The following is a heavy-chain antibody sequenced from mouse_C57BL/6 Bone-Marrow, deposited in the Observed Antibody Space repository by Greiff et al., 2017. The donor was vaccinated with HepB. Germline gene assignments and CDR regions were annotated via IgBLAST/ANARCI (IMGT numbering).Heavy chain of an antibody. V-gene: IGHV1-81*01. CDR3: ARRGNYRWYFDV. CDR1: GYTFTSYG. CDR2: IYPRSGNT. Sequence: VKLMESGAELARPGASVKLSCKASGYTFTSYGISWVKQRTGQGLEWIGEIYPRSGNTYYNEKFKGKATLTADKSSSKAYMELRSLTSEDSAVYFCARRGNYRWYFDVWGTGTTVTVSS. D-gene: IGHD2-1*01. J-gene: IGHJ1*03.